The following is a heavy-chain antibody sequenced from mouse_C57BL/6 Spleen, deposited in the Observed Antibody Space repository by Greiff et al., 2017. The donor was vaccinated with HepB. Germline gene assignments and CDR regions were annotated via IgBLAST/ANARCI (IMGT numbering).Heavy chain of an antibody. J-gene: IGHJ2*01. CDR2: ISSGSSTI. V-gene: IGHV5-17*01. D-gene: IGHD2-2*01. CDR1: GFTFSDYG. CDR3: ARGTSNYGYDRYYFDY. Sequence: EVQLVESGGGLVKPGGSLKLSCAASGFTFSDYGMHWVRQAPEKGLEWVAYISSGSSTIYYADTVKGRFTISRDNAKNTLFLQMTSLRSEDTAMYYCARGTSNYGYDRYYFDYWGQGTTLTVSS.